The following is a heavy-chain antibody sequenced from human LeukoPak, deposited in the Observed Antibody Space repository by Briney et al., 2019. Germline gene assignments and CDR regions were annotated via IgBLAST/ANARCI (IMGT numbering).Heavy chain of an antibody. V-gene: IGHV2-5*02. CDR3: AHRREYCSGGSCFADY. Sequence: AGPTLVKPTSTLTLTCTFSGLSLSTRGVGVDWIRQPPGNALEWLSLTYWDDDKRYSPSLKSMLTITKDTSKNQVVLTMTNMDPVDTATYYCAHRREYCSGGSCFADYWGQGTLVTVSS. D-gene: IGHD2-15*01. J-gene: IGHJ4*02. CDR2: TYWDDDK. CDR1: GLSLSTRGVG.